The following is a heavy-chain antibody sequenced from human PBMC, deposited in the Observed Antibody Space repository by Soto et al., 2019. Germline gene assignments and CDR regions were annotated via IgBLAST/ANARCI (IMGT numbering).Heavy chain of an antibody. CDR1: VFTFSSYA. CDR2: ISYDGSNK. CDR3: ARDRGVVPAAISTYGRGAGNWFDP. Sequence: GPLRLSCAASVFTFSSYAMHWVRQAPGKGLEWVAVISYDGSNKNYADSVKGRFTISRDNSKNTLYLQMNSLRAEDTAVYYCARDRGVVPAAISTYGRGAGNWFDPWGQGTLVTVSS. J-gene: IGHJ5*02. D-gene: IGHD2-2*01. V-gene: IGHV3-30-3*01.